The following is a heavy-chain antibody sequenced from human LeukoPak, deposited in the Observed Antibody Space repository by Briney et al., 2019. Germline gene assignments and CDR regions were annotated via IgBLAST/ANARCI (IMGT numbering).Heavy chain of an antibody. CDR3: AREFRRVGY. CDR2: INSGGST. J-gene: IGHJ4*02. V-gene: IGHV3-53*01. Sequence: GGSLRLSCAASGFTVSSNYMSWVRQAPGQGLEWVSVINSGGSTYYAASVKGRFTISRDNSKNTVYLQMNRLRAEDTAVYYCAREFRRVGYWGQGTLVTVSS. D-gene: IGHD1-26*01. CDR1: GFTVSSNY.